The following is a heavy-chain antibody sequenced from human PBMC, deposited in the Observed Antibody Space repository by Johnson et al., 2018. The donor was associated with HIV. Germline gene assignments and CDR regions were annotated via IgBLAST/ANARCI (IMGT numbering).Heavy chain of an antibody. CDR3: AREGGGYDGKGAFDI. V-gene: IGHV3-30*02. CDR1: GFTFSSYG. D-gene: IGHD5-12*01. CDR2: IRYDGSNK. J-gene: IGHJ3*02. Sequence: QVQLVESGGGVVQPGGSLRLSCAASGFTFSSYGMHWVRQAPGKGLEWVAFIRYDGSNKYYEDSVKGRFTISRDNSKNTLYLQMNSLRAEDTAVYYCAREGGGYDGKGAFDIWGQGTVVTVSS.